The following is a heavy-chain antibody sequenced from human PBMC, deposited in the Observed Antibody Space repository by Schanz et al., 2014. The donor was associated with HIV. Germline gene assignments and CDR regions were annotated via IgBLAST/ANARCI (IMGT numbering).Heavy chain of an antibody. D-gene: IGHD3-22*01. Sequence: VQLVESGGGVVQPGRSLRLSCAASGFNFNNYAMTWVRQAPGKGLEWVSTISAGVGTASYADSVKGRFTISRDNSKNTLSLQMTALRTEDTAIYYCAKPEYDSSGNSQTHFDYWGQGTLVSVSS. J-gene: IGHJ4*02. CDR2: ISAGVGTA. CDR1: GFNFNNYA. V-gene: IGHV3-23*04. CDR3: AKPEYDSSGNSQTHFDY.